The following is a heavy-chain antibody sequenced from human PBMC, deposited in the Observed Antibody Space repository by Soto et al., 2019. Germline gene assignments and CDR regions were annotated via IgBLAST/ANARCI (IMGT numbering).Heavy chain of an antibody. J-gene: IGHJ5*02. V-gene: IGHV4-30-4*01. CDR2: IYYSGST. CDR3: ARAGVANWFDP. Sequence: SETLSLTCTVSGGSISSGDYYWSWIRQPPGKGLEWIGYIYYSGSTYYNPSLKSRVTISVDTSKNQFSLKLSSVTAADTAVYYCARAGVANWFDPWGQGTLVTVSS. D-gene: IGHD2-15*01. CDR1: GGSISSGDYY.